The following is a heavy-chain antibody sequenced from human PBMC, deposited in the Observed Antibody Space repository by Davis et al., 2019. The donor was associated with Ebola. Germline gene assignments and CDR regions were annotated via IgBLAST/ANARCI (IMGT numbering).Heavy chain of an antibody. Sequence: SETLSLTCTVSGGSISSGGYYWSWIRQHPGKGLEWIGYIYYSGSTYYNPSLKSRVTISVDTSKNQFSLKLSSVTAADTAVYYCARLGRKDYGLDYWGQGTLVTVSS. J-gene: IGHJ4*02. D-gene: IGHD3-10*01. CDR2: IYYSGST. V-gene: IGHV4-31*03. CDR1: GGSISSGGYY. CDR3: ARLGRKDYGLDY.